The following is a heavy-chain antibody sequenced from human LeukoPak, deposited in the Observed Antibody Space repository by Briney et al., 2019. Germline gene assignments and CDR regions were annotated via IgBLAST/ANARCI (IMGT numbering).Heavy chain of an antibody. Sequence: SETLSLTCTVSGGSLSSYYWSWIRQPAGKGLEWIGRIYTSGSTNYNPSLKSRVTMSVDTSKNQFSLKLSSVTAADTAVYYCARDFWSVAYYYYYMDVWGKGTTVTVSS. J-gene: IGHJ6*03. CDR3: ARDFWSVAYYYYYMDV. CDR1: GGSLSSYY. D-gene: IGHD3-3*01. CDR2: IYTSGST. V-gene: IGHV4-4*07.